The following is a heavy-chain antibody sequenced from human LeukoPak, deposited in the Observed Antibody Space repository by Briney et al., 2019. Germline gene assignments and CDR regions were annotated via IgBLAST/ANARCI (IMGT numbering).Heavy chain of an antibody. CDR2: IHHTGHI. V-gene: IGHV4-34*01. Sequence: SETLSLTCAVYGGSFSNYFWNWIRQPPGKGLEWIAEIHHTGHINYNPSLKSRVTVSEDRSKNQFSLKLTSVTAADTAVYYCARGHAVADRRGYSYGLVLDPWGQGTLVTVSS. CDR3: ARGHAVADRRGYSYGLVLDP. CDR1: GGSFSNYF. D-gene: IGHD5-18*01. J-gene: IGHJ5*02.